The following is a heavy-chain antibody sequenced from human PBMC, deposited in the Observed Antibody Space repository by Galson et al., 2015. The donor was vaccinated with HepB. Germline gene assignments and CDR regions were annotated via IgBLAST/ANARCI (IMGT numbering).Heavy chain of an antibody. CDR1: GYTFTSYG. V-gene: IGHV1-18*04. J-gene: IGHJ2*01. CDR2: ISTHNANT. D-gene: IGHD6-25*01. Sequence: SCKASGYTFTSYGITWVRQAPGQGLECVGWISTHNANTNYAQKFRGRVTMTTDTPTSTAYMELRGLNSDDTAVYYCARLAAGYFGYFDLWGRGTLVTVSS. CDR3: ARLAAGYFGYFDL.